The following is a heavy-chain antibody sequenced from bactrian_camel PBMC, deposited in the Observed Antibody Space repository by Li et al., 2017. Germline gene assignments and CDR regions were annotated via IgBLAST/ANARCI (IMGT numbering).Heavy chain of an antibody. CDR1: GYTYNRNC. V-gene: IGHV3S28*01. J-gene: IGHJ4*01. CDR2: IYTGSGNT. CDR3: AASPREDFYDY. Sequence: QLVESGGGSVQAGGSLRLSCAASGYTYNRNCMAWFRQAPGKEREGVARIYTGSGNTYYADSTNGRFTISKDNAKNILYLQMGSLEPEGTAMYYCAASPREDFYDYWGPGTQVTVS.